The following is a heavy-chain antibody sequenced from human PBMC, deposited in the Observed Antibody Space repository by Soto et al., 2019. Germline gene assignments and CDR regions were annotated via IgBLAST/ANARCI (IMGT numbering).Heavy chain of an antibody. CDR1: GFTFSSYS. CDR3: AGEGSGDYYDSSGYYLGAFDI. V-gene: IGHV3-21*01. D-gene: IGHD3-22*01. Sequence: PGGSLRLSCAASGFTFSSYSMNWVRQAPGKGLEWVSSISSSSSYIYYADSVKGRFTISRDNAKNSLYLQMNSLRAEDTAVYYCAGEGSGDYYDSSGYYLGAFDIWGQGTMVTVSS. J-gene: IGHJ3*02. CDR2: ISSSSSYI.